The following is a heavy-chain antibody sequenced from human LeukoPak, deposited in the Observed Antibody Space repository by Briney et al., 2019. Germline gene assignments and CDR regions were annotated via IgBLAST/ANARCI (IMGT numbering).Heavy chain of an antibody. CDR2: ISYDGSNK. V-gene: IGHV3-30-3*01. Sequence: GGSLRLSCAASGFTFSSYAMHWVRQAPGKGLEWVAVISYDGSNKYYADTVKGRFTISRDNSKNTLYLQMNSLRAEDTAVYYCARGTPSSSGWLYYGMDVWGQGTTVTVSS. CDR3: ARGTPSSSGWLYYGMDV. J-gene: IGHJ6*02. CDR1: GFTFSSYA. D-gene: IGHD6-19*01.